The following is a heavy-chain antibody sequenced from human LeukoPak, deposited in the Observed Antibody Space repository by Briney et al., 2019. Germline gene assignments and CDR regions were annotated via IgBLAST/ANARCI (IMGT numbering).Heavy chain of an antibody. V-gene: IGHV4-4*07. J-gene: IGHJ5*02. CDR3: ARDLHYYDSSGHNWFDP. CDR1: GGSISSYS. D-gene: IGHD3-22*01. Sequence: SETLSLTCTVSGGSISSYSWSWIRQPTGKGLEWIGHIYSSGSTNYNPSLKSRVTMSVDTSKNQFSLKLRSVTAADTAVYYCARDLHYYDSSGHNWFDPWGQGTLVTVSS. CDR2: IYSSGST.